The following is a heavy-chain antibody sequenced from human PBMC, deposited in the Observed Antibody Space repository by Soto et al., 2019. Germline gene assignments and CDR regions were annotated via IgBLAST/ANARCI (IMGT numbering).Heavy chain of an antibody. CDR2: IIPMFGTA. CDR3: ARGGFSSSYRLDY. J-gene: IGHJ4*02. Sequence: QVQLVQSGAEVKKPGSSVKVSCKASGGTLSNYAINWVRQAPRQGLEWMGGIIPMFGTANYAQKFQGRVTITADGSTSTAYMELSSLRSEDTAVYYCARGGFSSSYRLDYWGQGTLVAVSS. CDR1: GGTLSNYA. D-gene: IGHD6-6*01. V-gene: IGHV1-69*01.